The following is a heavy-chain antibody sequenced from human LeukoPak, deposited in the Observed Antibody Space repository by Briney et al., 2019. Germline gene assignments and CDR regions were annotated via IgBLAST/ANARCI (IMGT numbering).Heavy chain of an antibody. CDR3: ARGRTTVVQNWFDP. J-gene: IGHJ5*02. V-gene: IGHV4-34*01. CDR1: GGSFSGYY. CDR2: INHSGST. D-gene: IGHD4-23*01. Sequence: PSETLSLTCAVYGGSFSGYYWSWIRQPPGKGLEWIGEINHSGSTNYNPSLKSRVTISVDTSKNQFSLKLSSVTAADTAVYYCARGRTTVVQNWFDPWGQGTLVTVSS.